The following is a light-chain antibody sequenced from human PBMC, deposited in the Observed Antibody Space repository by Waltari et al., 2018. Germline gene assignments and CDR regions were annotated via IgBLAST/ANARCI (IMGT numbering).Light chain of an antibody. V-gene: IGLV1-40*01. Sequence: QSVLTQPPSVSGAPGQRVTVSCTGSTSNTGAGYDVQWYQQFPGRAPRLVIYPNTYRPSGVPDRFSATKSGSSASLAITGLQAEDEADYYCQSYDKILSAWVFGGGTKVTVL. CDR2: PNT. CDR3: QSYDKILSAWV. J-gene: IGLJ3*02. CDR1: TSNTGAGYD.